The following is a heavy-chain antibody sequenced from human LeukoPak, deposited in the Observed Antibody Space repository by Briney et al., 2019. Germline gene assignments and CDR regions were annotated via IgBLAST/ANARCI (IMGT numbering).Heavy chain of an antibody. Sequence: GGSLRLSCAASGFTFRSYGMHWVRQAPGKGLEWVAYISYAGSNKYFADSVKGRFTISRDNSKNTLYLQMNSLRADDTAVYYCAKEGLRGSQYYFDYWGQGTLVTVSS. CDR2: ISYAGSNK. CDR1: GFTFRSYG. D-gene: IGHD5/OR15-5a*01. J-gene: IGHJ4*02. CDR3: AKEGLRGSQYYFDY. V-gene: IGHV3-30*18.